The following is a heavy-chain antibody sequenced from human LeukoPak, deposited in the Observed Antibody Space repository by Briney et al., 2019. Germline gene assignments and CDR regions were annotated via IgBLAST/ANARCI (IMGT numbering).Heavy chain of an antibody. CDR1: GFNFDDYA. CDR3: AKESGSYPFDY. V-gene: IGHV3-9*01. D-gene: IGHD1-26*01. Sequence: GGSLRLSCAASGFNFDDYAMRWVRQAPGKGLEWVSGISGNSGSIGYADSVKGRFTISRDNAKKSLYLQMNSLRVEDTALYYCAKESGSYPFDYWGQGTLATVSS. J-gene: IGHJ4*02. CDR2: ISGNSGSI.